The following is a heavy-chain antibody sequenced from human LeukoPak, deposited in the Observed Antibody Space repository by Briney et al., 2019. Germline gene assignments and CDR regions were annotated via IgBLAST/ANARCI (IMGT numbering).Heavy chain of an antibody. Sequence: GASVKVSCKVSGYSLSELSTHWVRQAPGQGLEWMGGFDPGDDETIYAQKFQGRVTMTEDTSTDTAYLELSSLRSEDTAVYYCATDGRSLTWSQHFDYWGQGTLVTVSS. CDR3: ATDGRSLTWSQHFDY. CDR1: GYSLSELS. D-gene: IGHD1-1*01. J-gene: IGHJ4*02. CDR2: FDPGDDET. V-gene: IGHV1-24*01.